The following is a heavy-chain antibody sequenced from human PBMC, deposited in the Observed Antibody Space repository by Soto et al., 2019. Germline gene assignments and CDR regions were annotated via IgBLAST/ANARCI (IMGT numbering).Heavy chain of an antibody. V-gene: IGHV3-23*01. CDR3: AKTPGGAYYYGMDV. D-gene: IGHD2-15*01. CDR1: GFTFSSYA. CDR2: ISGSGSST. Sequence: EVQLLESGGGLVQPGGSLRLSCAASGFTFSSYAMSWVRQAPGKGLEWVSAISGSGSSTYYADSVKGRFTISRDNSKNTLYLQMNSLRADVTAVYYCAKTPGGAYYYGMDVWGQGTTVTVSS. J-gene: IGHJ6*02.